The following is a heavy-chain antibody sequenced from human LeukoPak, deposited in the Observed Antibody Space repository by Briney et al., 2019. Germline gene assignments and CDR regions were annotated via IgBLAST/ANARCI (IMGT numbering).Heavy chain of an antibody. J-gene: IGHJ4*02. V-gene: IGHV3-23*01. D-gene: IGHD6-13*01. CDR1: GFTFNSYA. CDR3: AKSVSSSWSYFDH. CDR2: ISGSGGDT. Sequence: GGSLRLSCAASGFTFNSYAMTWVRQAPGKGLEWVSAISGSGGDTEYADSVKGRFTISRDNSNNTLYLQMNSLRAEDTALYYCAKSVSSSWSYFDHWGQGTLVTVSS.